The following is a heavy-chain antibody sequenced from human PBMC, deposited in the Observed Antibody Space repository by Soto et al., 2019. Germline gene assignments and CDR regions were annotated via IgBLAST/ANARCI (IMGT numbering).Heavy chain of an antibody. CDR2: IYYSGST. D-gene: IGHD3-22*01. J-gene: IGHJ5*02. CDR1: GGSVSRGSYY. CDR3: ARSPLYYDSSGYSTNNWFDP. V-gene: IGHV4-61*01. Sequence: SETLSLTCTVSGGSVSRGSYYWSWIRQPPGKGLEWIGYIYYSGSTNYNPSLKSRVTISVDTSKNQFSLKLSSVTAADTAVYYCARSPLYYDSSGYSTNNWFDPWGQGTLVTVS.